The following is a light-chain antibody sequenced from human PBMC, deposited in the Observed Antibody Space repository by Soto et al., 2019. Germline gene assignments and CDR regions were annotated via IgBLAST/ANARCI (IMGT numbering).Light chain of an antibody. V-gene: IGKV1-39*01. J-gene: IGKJ2*01. CDR3: QQSYSLPYP. CDR2: AAS. CDR1: QSIDTY. Sequence: DIQMTQSPSSLSASVGDRVAITCRATQSIDTYVNWYQQKPGKAPNLLIYAASRLQGGVPSRFSASAAGTDFTLTISSLQPEDFATYYCQQSYSLPYPFGQGTKLDVK.